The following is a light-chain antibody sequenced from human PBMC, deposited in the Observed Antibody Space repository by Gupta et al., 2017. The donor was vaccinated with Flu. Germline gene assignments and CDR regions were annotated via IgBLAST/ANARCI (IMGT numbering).Light chain of an antibody. CDR2: DAS. V-gene: IGKV1-33*01. Sequence: PSSLSASVGDRVTITCQASQDISNYLNWYQQKPGKAPKLLIYDASNLETGVPSRFSGSGSGTDFTFTISSLQPEDIATYYCQQDDNLPYTFGRGTKVEIK. CDR3: QQDDNLPYT. J-gene: IGKJ4*01. CDR1: QDISNY.